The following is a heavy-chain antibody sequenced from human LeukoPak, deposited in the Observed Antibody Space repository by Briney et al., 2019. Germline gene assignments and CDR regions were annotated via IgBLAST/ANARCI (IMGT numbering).Heavy chain of an antibody. D-gene: IGHD6-13*01. CDR2: IWYDGSNK. V-gene: IGHV3-33*03. CDR3: AKGGTGGSSWYDGEVFDY. J-gene: IGHJ4*02. CDR1: GFTFSSYG. Sequence: PGRSLRLSCAASGFTFSSYGMHWVRQAPGKGLEWVAVIWYDGSNKYYADSVKGRFTISRDNSKNTLYLQMNSLRAEDTAVYYCAKGGTGGSSWYDGEVFDYWGQGTLVTVSS.